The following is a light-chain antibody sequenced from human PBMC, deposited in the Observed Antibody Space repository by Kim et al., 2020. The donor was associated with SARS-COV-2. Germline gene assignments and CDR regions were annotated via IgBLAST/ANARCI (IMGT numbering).Light chain of an antibody. CDR2: AAT. CDR1: QGISSY. J-gene: IGKJ1*01. CDR3: QQYYSYPRT. V-gene: IGKV1-8*01. Sequence: ASTGDRVTITCRASQGISSYLAWYQQKPGKAPKLLIYAATTLQSGVPSRFSGSGSGTDFTLTISCLQSEDFATYYCQQYYSYPRTFGQGTKVDIK.